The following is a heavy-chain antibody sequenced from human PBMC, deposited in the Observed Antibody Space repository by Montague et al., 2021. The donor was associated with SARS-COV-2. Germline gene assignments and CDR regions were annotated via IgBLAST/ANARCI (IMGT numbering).Heavy chain of an antibody. CDR2: IYFGGGT. D-gene: IGHD5-12*01. V-gene: IGHV4-39*06. J-gene: IGHJ4*02. Sequence: SETLSLTCTVSGGSISSSNYFWGWIRQPPGKGLEWIGSIYFGGGTYYNPSLKSRVTISVDTSKNQFAMKLTSVTAADTAVCSWARDVGKGFSGCESEGGFDYWGLGTLVTVSS. CDR3: ARDVGKGFSGCESEGGFDY. CDR1: GGSISSSNYF.